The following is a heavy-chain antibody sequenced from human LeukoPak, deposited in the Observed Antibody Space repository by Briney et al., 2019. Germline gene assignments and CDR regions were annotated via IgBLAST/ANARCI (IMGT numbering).Heavy chain of an antibody. D-gene: IGHD4-23*01. CDR1: GFTFSSYS. CDR2: ISSSSSYI. Sequence: GGSLRLSCAASGFTFSSYSMNWVRQAPGKGLEWVSSISSSSSYIYYADSVKGRFTISRDNAKNSLYLQMNSLRAEDTAVYYCARDLGTDYGGKSEAFDIWGQGTMVTVSS. J-gene: IGHJ3*02. CDR3: ARDLGTDYGGKSEAFDI. V-gene: IGHV3-21*01.